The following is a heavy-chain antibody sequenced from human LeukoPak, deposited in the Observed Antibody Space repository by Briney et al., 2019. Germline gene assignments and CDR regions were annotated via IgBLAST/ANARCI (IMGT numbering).Heavy chain of an antibody. CDR1: GFTFDDYG. CDR3: AEGSGVLPPTTYLVH. V-gene: IGHV3-23*01. CDR2: ISGSGDRT. J-gene: IGHJ4*02. D-gene: IGHD3-16*01. Sequence: GGSLRLSCAASGFTFDDYGMSWVRQAPGKGLEWVSAISGSGDRTYYADSVKGRFTISRDNSKNTLYLQMNSLRDEDTAIYYCAEGSGVLPPTTYLVHWGQGTLVTVSS.